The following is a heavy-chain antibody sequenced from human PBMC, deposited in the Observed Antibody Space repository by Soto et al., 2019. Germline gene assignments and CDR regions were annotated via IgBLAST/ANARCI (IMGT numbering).Heavy chain of an antibody. CDR3: ARDGYFDH. Sequence: QVQLVQSGAEVKKPGDSVRVSCKASGYTFTSYGIGWVRQAPGQGLEWMGWISANNGNTKYAQKVQGRVTMTTDASTSTAYMELRSLRSDDAAVYYCARDGYFDHRGQGTLVTVSS. V-gene: IGHV1-18*01. CDR1: GYTFTSYG. CDR2: ISANNGNT. J-gene: IGHJ4*02.